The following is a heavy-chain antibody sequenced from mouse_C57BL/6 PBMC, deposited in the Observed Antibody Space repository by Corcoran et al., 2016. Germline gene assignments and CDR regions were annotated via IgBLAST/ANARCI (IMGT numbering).Heavy chain of an antibody. J-gene: IGHJ1*03. CDR1: GFSLSTSGMG. CDR3: ARRASDYYGSGWYFDV. V-gene: IGHV8-12*01. D-gene: IGHD1-1*01. CDR2: IYWDDDK. Sequence: QVTLKESGPGILQSSQTLSLTCSFSGFSLSTSGMGVSWIRQPSGKGLEWRAHIYWDDDKRYNPSLKSRLTISKDTSRNQVFLKITSVDTADTATYYCARRASDYYGSGWYFDVWGTGTTVTVSS.